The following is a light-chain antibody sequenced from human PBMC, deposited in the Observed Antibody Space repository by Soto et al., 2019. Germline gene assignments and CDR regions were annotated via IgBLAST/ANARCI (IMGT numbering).Light chain of an antibody. Sequence: QSALTQPASVSGSPGQSITISCAGTSGDVGGYNYVSWYQQHPGKAPKLIIFDVTDRPSGVSDRFSGSKSGNTASLTISGLRPGDEADYYCSSYTSSSTVVFGGGTKLTVL. CDR1: SGDVGGYNY. CDR3: SSYTSSSTVV. V-gene: IGLV2-14*03. CDR2: DVT. J-gene: IGLJ2*01.